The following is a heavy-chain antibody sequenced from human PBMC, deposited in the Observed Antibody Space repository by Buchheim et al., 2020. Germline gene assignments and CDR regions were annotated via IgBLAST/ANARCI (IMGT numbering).Heavy chain of an antibody. CDR2: ISSSSSYI. Sequence: EVQLVESGGGLVKPGGSLRLSCAASGFTFSSYSMNWVRQAPGKGLEWVSSISSSSSYIYYADSVKGRFTISRDNAKNSLYLQMNSLRAEDTAVYYCARDHGGFGELLPYSLFWGQGTL. V-gene: IGHV3-21*01. CDR3: ARDHGGFGELLPYSLF. D-gene: IGHD3-10*01. CDR1: GFTFSSYS. J-gene: IGHJ4*02.